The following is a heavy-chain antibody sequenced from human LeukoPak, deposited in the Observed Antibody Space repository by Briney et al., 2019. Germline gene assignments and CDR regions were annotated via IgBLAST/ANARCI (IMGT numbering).Heavy chain of an antibody. D-gene: IGHD5-24*01. CDR1: GFTFSSYA. J-gene: IGHJ4*02. V-gene: IGHV3-23*01. Sequence: PGGSLRLSCAASGFTFSSYAMSWVRQAPGKGLDWVSSINGGGGSTYYADSVKGRFTISRDNSKNTLYLQMNSLRAEDTAVYYCAKDKNRDGYRYFDYWGQGTLVTVSS. CDR2: INGGGGST. CDR3: AKDKNRDGYRYFDY.